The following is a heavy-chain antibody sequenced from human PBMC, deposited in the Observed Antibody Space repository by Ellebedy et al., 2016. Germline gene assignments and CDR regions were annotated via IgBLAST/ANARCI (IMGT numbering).Heavy chain of an antibody. V-gene: IGHV3-23*01. J-gene: IGHJ4*02. D-gene: IGHD4-17*01. CDR2: INADSDDT. CDR3: YYGHYSGF. Sequence: GGSLRLSXVVSGLNFDTFFMSWVRQAPGKGLEWVSTINADSDDTRLTDSVKGRFTISRDNSRYTLYLQMDSLRAADTAVYYCYYGHYSGFWGQGTLVTVSS. CDR1: GLNFDTFF.